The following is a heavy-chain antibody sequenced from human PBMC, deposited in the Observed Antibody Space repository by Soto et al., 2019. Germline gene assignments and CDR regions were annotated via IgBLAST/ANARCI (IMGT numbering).Heavy chain of an antibody. J-gene: IGHJ4*02. CDR2: ISRSGGST. V-gene: IGHV3-23*01. CDR3: ARNLARGNPYFFDS. D-gene: IGHD2-15*01. Sequence: EVQLLESGGDLVQPGVSLRLSCVTSGLTFSRYPMSWVRQAPGKGLEWVATISRSGGSTYSAESVKGRFTISRDNSKNTLYLQMHSLRGEDAAVYYCARNLARGNPYFFDSWGQGTLVTVSS. CDR1: GLTFSRYP.